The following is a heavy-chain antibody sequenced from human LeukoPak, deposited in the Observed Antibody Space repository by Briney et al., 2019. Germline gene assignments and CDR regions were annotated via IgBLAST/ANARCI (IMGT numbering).Heavy chain of an antibody. CDR1: GFTFSSYS. CDR3: AKLYSSGFRINSG. D-gene: IGHD6-19*01. V-gene: IGHV3-30*18. CDR2: ISYDGSNK. J-gene: IGHJ4*02. Sequence: GGSLRLSCAASGFTFSSYSMNWVRQAPGKGLEWVAVISYDGSNKYYADSVKGRFTISRDNSKNTLYLQMNSLRAEDTAVYYCAKLYSSGFRINSGWGQGTLVTVSS.